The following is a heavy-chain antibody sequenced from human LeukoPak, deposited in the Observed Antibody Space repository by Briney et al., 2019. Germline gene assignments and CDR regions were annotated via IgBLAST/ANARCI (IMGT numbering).Heavy chain of an antibody. J-gene: IGHJ4*02. CDR1: GFTFSSYA. Sequence: SGGSLRPSCAASGFTFSSYAMHWVRQAPGKGLEYVSAISSNGGSTYHANSVKGRFTISRDNSKNTLYLQMGSLRAEDMAVYYCARVGAPGPVYFDYWGQGTLVTVSS. D-gene: IGHD1-26*01. CDR2: ISSNGGST. CDR3: ARVGAPGPVYFDY. V-gene: IGHV3-64*01.